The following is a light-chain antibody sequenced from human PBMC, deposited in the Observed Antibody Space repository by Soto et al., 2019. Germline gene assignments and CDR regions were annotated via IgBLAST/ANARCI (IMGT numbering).Light chain of an antibody. V-gene: IGKV3D-15*01. J-gene: IGKJ5*01. CDR3: QQYNNWPLT. Sequence: EIVVTQSPATLSLSPGERATLSCRASPSVTNYLAWYQQKPGQPPRLLIYGAFNRAAGIPARFSGSGSGTDFTLTISSLESEDFAVYYCQQYNNWPLTVGPGTRREIK. CDR1: PSVTNY. CDR2: GAF.